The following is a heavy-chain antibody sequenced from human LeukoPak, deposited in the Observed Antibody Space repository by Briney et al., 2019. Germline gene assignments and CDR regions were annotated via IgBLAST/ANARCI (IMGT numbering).Heavy chain of an antibody. Sequence: PGGSLRLSCAASGFTFSSYAMSWVRQAPGKGLEWVSAISGSGGSTYYADSVKGRFTISRDNSKNTLYLQMNSLRAEDTAVYYCAKPLYSSSFHYYMDVWGKGTTVTASS. CDR1: GFTFSSYA. J-gene: IGHJ6*03. V-gene: IGHV3-23*01. CDR3: AKPLYSSSFHYYMDV. D-gene: IGHD6-13*01. CDR2: ISGSGGST.